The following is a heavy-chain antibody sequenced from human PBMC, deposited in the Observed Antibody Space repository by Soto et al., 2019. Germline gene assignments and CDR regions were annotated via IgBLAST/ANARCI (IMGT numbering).Heavy chain of an antibody. CDR2: ISYDGSNK. CDR3: AKDRLRYCSSTSCYFGYGMDV. Sequence: PGGSLRLCCAASGFTFSSYGMHWVRQAPGKGLEWVAVISYDGSNKYYADPVKGRFTISRDNSKNTLYLQMNSLRAEDTAVYYCAKDRLRYCSSTSCYFGYGMDVWGQGTTVTVSS. J-gene: IGHJ6*02. CDR1: GFTFSSYG. V-gene: IGHV3-30*18. D-gene: IGHD2-2*01.